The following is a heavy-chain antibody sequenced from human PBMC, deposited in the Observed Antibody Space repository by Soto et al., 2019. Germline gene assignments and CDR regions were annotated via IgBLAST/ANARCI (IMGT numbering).Heavy chain of an antibody. J-gene: IGHJ6*02. Sequence: LVESGGGVVQPGGSLRLSCAASAFTFRNYGMHWVRQAPGKGLEWVAVISYDGTNKYYADSVKGRFTISRDNSKNTLYLQMNSLRGEDTAVYYCIRSGNSHSFDYYYNMDVWGQGTTVTVSS. CDR1: AFTFRNYG. V-gene: IGHV3-30*03. CDR2: ISYDGTNK. CDR3: IRSGNSHSFDYYYNMDV. D-gene: IGHD3-10*01.